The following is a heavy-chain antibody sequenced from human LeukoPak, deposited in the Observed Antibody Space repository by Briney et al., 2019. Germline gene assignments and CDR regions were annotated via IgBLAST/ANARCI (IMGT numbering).Heavy chain of an antibody. D-gene: IGHD3-10*01. J-gene: IGHJ4*02. CDR3: ARSPLRGTGANYFDY. CDR1: GFTLSIYT. V-gene: IGHV3-30-3*01. CDR2: ISDDGNNQ. Sequence: GGSLRLSCAASGFTLSIYTMHWVRQAPGKGLEWVAVISDDGNNQYYPDSVQGRFTISRDNSKNTLSLQVNSPRADDTAVYYCARSPLRGTGANYFDYWGRGTLVTVSS.